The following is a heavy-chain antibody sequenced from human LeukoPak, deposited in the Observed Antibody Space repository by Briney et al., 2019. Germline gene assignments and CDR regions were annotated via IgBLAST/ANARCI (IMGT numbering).Heavy chain of an antibody. Sequence: PGGSLRLSCTASGFTFRTYAMNWVRQAPGKGLEWLSGISGGGNGTYYADSVKGRFTISRDNSKNVVYLQMNSLTVEDAATYYCAKRTMSAFDSWGQGTLLIVSS. CDR2: ISGGGNGT. CDR1: GFTFRTYA. J-gene: IGHJ4*02. CDR3: AKRTMSAFDS. V-gene: IGHV3-23*01.